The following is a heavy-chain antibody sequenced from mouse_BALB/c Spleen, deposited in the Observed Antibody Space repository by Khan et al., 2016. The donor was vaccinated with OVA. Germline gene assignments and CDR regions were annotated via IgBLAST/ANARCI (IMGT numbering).Heavy chain of an antibody. D-gene: IGHD1-1*02. CDR3: ARPSYGPRDFEV. Sequence: VQLQQSGAELVKPGASVKFSCTASGFNIKDTYLHWVKQRPEQGLEWIGRIAPANGNTQYDPKFQGKATLTSDTSSNTAYLQLNSLTSEDTAVYYCARPSYGPRDFEVWGAGTTVTVSS. CDR2: IAPANGNT. V-gene: IGHV14-3*02. CDR1: GFNIKDTY. J-gene: IGHJ1*01.